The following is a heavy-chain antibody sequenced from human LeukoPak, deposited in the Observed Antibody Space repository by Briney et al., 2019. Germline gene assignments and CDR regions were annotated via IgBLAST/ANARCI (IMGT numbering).Heavy chain of an antibody. CDR3: ARVTRYNWNYVYYYYMDV. J-gene: IGHJ6*03. D-gene: IGHD1-7*01. CDR2: IYTSGST. CDR1: SGSISSGSYY. Sequence: SETLSLTCTVSSGSISSGSYYWSWIRQPAGKGLEWIGRIYTSGSTNYNPSLKSRVTMSVDTSKNQFSLKLSSVTAADTAVYYCARVTRYNWNYVYYYYMDVWGKGTTVTVSS. V-gene: IGHV4-61*02.